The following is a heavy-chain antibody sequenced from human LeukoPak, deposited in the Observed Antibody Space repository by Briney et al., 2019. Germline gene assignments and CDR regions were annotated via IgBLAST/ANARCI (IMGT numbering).Heavy chain of an antibody. V-gene: IGHV3-23*01. CDR2: ISGSGGST. CDR1: GFTFSSYA. Sequence: GGSLRLSCAASGFTFSSYAMSWVRRAPGKGLEWVSAISGSGGSTYYADSVKGRFTISRDNSKNTLYLQMNSLRAEDTAVYYCASAKNGDYVYNWFDPWGQGTLVTVSS. D-gene: IGHD4-17*01. CDR3: ASAKNGDYVYNWFDP. J-gene: IGHJ5*02.